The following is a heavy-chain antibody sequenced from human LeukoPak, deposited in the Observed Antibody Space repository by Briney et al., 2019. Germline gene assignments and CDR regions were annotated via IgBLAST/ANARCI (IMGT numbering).Heavy chain of an antibody. Sequence: SETLSLTCTVSGGSISTSSHYWGWIRQPPGKGLECIGSISYSGSTYYDPSLKSRITISVDTSKNQFSLRLNSVTAADTAVYYCARHAYYYDRSGSYEAFDIWGQGTMVTVSS. V-gene: IGHV4-39*01. CDR3: ARHAYYYDRSGSYEAFDI. CDR1: GGSISTSSHY. J-gene: IGHJ3*02. D-gene: IGHD3-22*01. CDR2: ISYSGST.